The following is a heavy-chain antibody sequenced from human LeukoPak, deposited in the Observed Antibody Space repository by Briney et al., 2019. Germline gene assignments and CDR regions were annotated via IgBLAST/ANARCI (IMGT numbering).Heavy chain of an antibody. CDR3: AREIGYSGSYYFDYYYYMDV. Sequence: SETLSLTCTVSGGSISSHYWSWIRQPAGKGLEWIGRIYTSGSTNYNPSLKSRVTISVDTSKNQFSLKLSSVTAADTAVYYCAREIGYSGSYYFDYYYYMDVWGKGTTVTVSS. V-gene: IGHV4-4*07. CDR1: GGSISSHY. D-gene: IGHD3-10*01. CDR2: IYTSGST. J-gene: IGHJ6*03.